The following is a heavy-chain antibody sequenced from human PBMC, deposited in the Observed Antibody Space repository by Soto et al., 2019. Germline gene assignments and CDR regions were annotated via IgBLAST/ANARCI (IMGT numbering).Heavy chain of an antibody. CDR3: ARSQGSSTSLEIYYYYYYGMDV. CDR1: GGTFSSYA. D-gene: IGHD2-2*01. Sequence: QVQLVQSGAEVKKPGSSVKVSCKASGGTFSSYAIGWVRQAPGQGLEWMGGIIPISDTTNYAQKFQGRVTITADESTSTASMELSSLRSEDTAVYYCARSQGSSTSLEIYYYYYYGMDVWGQGTTVTVSS. CDR2: IIPISDTT. J-gene: IGHJ6*02. V-gene: IGHV1-69*01.